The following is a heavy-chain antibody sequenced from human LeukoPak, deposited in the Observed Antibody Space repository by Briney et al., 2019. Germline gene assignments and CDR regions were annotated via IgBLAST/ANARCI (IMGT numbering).Heavy chain of an antibody. CDR2: IYYSGST. CDR1: GGSISTYY. Sequence: SETLSLTCTVSGGSISTYYWNWIRQPPGKGLEWIGSIYYSGSTYYNPSLKSRVTISVDTSKNQFSLKLSSVTAADTAVYYCASGGYCSSTSCYAGRESRFDPWGQGTLVTVSS. D-gene: IGHD2-2*01. J-gene: IGHJ5*02. CDR3: ASGGYCSSTSCYAGRESRFDP. V-gene: IGHV4-39*07.